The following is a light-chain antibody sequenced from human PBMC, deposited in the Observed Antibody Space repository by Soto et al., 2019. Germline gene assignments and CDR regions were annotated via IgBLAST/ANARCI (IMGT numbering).Light chain of an antibody. CDR1: QSIGKH. CDR3: QQSYSSPTT. J-gene: IGKJ5*01. CDR2: GVS. V-gene: IGKV1-39*01. Sequence: DIQMTQSPSTLSGSVGDRVTITCRASQSIGKHLNWYQQKPGKAPKFLVYGVSKLQSGVPSRFTGSGSGTDFTLTVNDLQPEDFATYYCQQSYSSPTTFGQGTRLEIK.